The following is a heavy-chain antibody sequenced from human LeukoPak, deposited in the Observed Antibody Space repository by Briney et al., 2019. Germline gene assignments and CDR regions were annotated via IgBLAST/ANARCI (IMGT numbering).Heavy chain of an antibody. Sequence: GGSLRLSCAASGFTVSSNYMSWVRQAPGKGLEWVSVIYSGGSTYYADSVKGRFTISRDNSKNTLYLQMNSLRAEDTAVYYCAREGIAVAGTRPDAFDIWGQGTMVTVSS. CDR3: AREGIAVAGTRPDAFDI. D-gene: IGHD6-19*01. CDR1: GFTVSSNY. J-gene: IGHJ3*02. CDR2: IYSGGST. V-gene: IGHV3-66*02.